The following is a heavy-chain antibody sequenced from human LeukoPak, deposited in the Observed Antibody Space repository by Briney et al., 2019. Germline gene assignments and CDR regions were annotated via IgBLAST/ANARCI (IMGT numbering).Heavy chain of an antibody. V-gene: IGHV3-33*01. Sequence: AGGSLRLSCAASGFTFSTYGMHWVRQAPGKGLEWVAVIWYDGSNKYYADSVKGRFTISRDNSKNTLYLQMNSLRAEDTAVYYCARAPHSGSYHGDWFDPWGQGTLVTVSS. CDR2: IWYDGSNK. CDR1: GFTFSTYG. J-gene: IGHJ5*02. D-gene: IGHD1-26*01. CDR3: ARAPHSGSYHGDWFDP.